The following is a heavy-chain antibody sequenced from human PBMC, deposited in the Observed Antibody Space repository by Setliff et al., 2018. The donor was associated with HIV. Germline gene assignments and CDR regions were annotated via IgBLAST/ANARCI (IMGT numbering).Heavy chain of an antibody. J-gene: IGHJ4*02. CDR1: GFTFSSYA. D-gene: IGHD6-13*01. CDR3: ARNPRPIAAAGFDLDY. Sequence: GGSLRLSCAASGFTFSSYAMSWVRQAPGKGLEWVSHISGSGSYIYYADSVKGRFAISRDNAKNSIHLQMNSLRAEDTAVYYCARNPRPIAAAGFDLDYWGQGTMVTVSS. V-gene: IGHV3-21*06. CDR2: ISGSGSYI.